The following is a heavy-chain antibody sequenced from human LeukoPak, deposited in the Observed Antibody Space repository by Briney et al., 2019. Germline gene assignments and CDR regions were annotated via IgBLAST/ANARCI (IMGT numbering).Heavy chain of an antibody. CDR3: ARLSFRDILTGYYNFDY. CDR1: GGSFSGFY. CDR2: INYTGST. D-gene: IGHD3-9*01. V-gene: IGHV4-34*01. Sequence: SETLSLTCAVYGGSFSGFYWSWIRHVPGKGLEWIGEINYTGSTSYNPSLKSRVTISVDTSKNQFSLKLSSVTAADTAVYYCARLSFRDILTGYYNFDYWGQGTLVTVSS. J-gene: IGHJ4*02.